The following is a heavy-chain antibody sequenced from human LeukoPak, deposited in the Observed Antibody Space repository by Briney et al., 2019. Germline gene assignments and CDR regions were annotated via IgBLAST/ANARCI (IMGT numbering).Heavy chain of an antibody. CDR1: GGSFSGYY. CDR3: ACSAQYSYYYYMDV. Sequence: SETLSLTCAVYGGSFSGYYWSWIRQPPGKGLEWIGEINHSGSTNYNPSLKSRVTISVDTSKNQFSLKLSSVTAADTAVYYCACSAQYSYYYYMDVWGKGTTVTVSS. V-gene: IGHV4-34*01. CDR2: INHSGST. D-gene: IGHD2/OR15-2a*01. J-gene: IGHJ6*03.